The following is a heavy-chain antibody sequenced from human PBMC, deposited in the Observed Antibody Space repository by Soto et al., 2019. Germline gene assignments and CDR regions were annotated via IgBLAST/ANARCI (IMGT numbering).Heavy chain of an antibody. J-gene: IGHJ5*02. CDR2: IYYSGST. CDR3: ARWGDYGDINWFDP. CDR1: GGSISSGDYY. V-gene: IGHV4-30-4*01. D-gene: IGHD4-17*01. Sequence: QVQLQESGPGLVKPSQTLSLTCTVSGGSISSGDYYWSWIRQPPGKGLEWIGYIYYSGSTYYNPSLLIRFTISIDPSKNQFPLKVSSVTTAATAVYYWARWGDYGDINWFDPAGQGTLVTVSS.